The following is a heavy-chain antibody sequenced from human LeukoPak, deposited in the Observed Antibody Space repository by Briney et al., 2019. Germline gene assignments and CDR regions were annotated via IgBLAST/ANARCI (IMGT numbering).Heavy chain of an antibody. CDR2: ISASGGTT. Sequence: PGGSLRLSCAASGFTFSSYAMSWVRQAPGKGLEWVSAISASGGTTYYADSVRGRFAISRDNSKNTLYLQMNSLRAEDTAVYYCAKDQYVRYFDWLYFDYWGQGTLVTVSS. CDR3: AKDQYVRYFDWLYFDY. J-gene: IGHJ4*02. CDR1: GFTFSSYA. D-gene: IGHD3-9*01. V-gene: IGHV3-23*01.